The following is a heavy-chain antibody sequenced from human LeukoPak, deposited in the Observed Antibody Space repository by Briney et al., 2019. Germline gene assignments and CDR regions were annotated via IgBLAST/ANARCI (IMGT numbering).Heavy chain of an antibody. J-gene: IGHJ6*02. D-gene: IGHD1-26*01. CDR2: IYSGGST. Sequence: EPGGSLRLSCAASGFTVSSNYMSWVRQAPGKGLEWVSVIYSGGSTYYADSVKGRFTISRDNSKNTLYLQMNSLRAEDTAVYYCARRDCSGSHGYGMDVWGQGTTVTVSS. CDR3: ARRDCSGSHGYGMDV. CDR1: GFTVSSNY. V-gene: IGHV3-66*04.